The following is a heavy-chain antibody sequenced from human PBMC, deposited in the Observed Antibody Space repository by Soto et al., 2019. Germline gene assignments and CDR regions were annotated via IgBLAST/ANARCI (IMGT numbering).Heavy chain of an antibody. Sequence: SETLSLTCTVSGGSISSGDYYWSWIRQPPGKCLECIGYIYYCGSTYYSSSLKSRVTTSIDTSRNQFSLKLTSVTAADTAVYYCASQKLDVPAYFDYWGQGTPVTVSS. CDR3: ASQKLDVPAYFDY. D-gene: IGHD1-1*01. CDR2: IYYCGST. CDR1: GGSISSGDYY. J-gene: IGHJ4*02. V-gene: IGHV4-30-4*01.